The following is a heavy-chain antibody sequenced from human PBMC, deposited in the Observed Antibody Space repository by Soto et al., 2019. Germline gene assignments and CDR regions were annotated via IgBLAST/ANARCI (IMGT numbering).Heavy chain of an antibody. CDR2: ISGSGGST. D-gene: IGHD6-13*01. V-gene: IGHV3-23*01. CDR3: AKDQGSSWYVDWFDP. J-gene: IGHJ5*02. CDR1: GLTFSSYA. Sequence: PVGSLRLSCAASGLTFSSYAMSWVRQAPGKGLEWVSAISGSGGSTYYADSVKGRFTISRDNSKNTLYLQMNSLRAEDTAVYYCAKDQGSSWYVDWFDPWGQGTLVTVSS.